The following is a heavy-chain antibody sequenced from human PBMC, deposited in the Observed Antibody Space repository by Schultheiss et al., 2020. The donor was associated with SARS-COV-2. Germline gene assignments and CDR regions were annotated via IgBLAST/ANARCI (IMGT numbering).Heavy chain of an antibody. CDR3: ARLRFGELLDY. J-gene: IGHJ4*02. CDR1: GGSFSGYY. D-gene: IGHD3-10*01. Sequence: SQTLSLTCAVYGGSFSGYYWSWIRQPPGKGLEWIGEINHSGSTNYNPSLKSRVTMSVDTSKNQFSLKLSSVTAADTAVYYCARLRFGELLDYWGQGTLVTVSS. CDR2: INHSGST. V-gene: IGHV4-34*01.